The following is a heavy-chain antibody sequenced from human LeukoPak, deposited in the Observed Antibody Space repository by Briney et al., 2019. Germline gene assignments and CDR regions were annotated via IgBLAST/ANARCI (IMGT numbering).Heavy chain of an antibody. J-gene: IGHJ6*03. CDR3: ARVDEGYDSWRRKDYYYYYYMDV. D-gene: IGHD3/OR15-3a*01. CDR1: GRCISNYY. Sequence: SETLSLTCTVSGRCISNYYWSWIRQPPGKGLQCIGYIHYTGSTNYNPSLKSRVTISLDTSTNQFSLKLRSVTAADTAVYYCARVDEGYDSWRRKDYYYYYYMDVWGKGTTVTISS. V-gene: IGHV4-59*01. CDR2: IHYTGST.